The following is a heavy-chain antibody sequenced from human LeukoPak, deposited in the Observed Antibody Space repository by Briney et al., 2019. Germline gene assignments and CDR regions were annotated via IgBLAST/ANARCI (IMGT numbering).Heavy chain of an antibody. CDR1: GYSISSGYY. D-gene: IGHD3-10*01. J-gene: IGHJ6*02. V-gene: IGHV4-38-2*02. CDR2: IYHSGST. CDR3: ARDFAVRGGMDV. Sequence: SETLSLTCTVSGYSISSGYYWGWIRQPPGKGLEWIGSIYHSGSTYYNPSLKSRVTISVDTSKNQFSLKLSSVTAADTAVYYCARDFAVRGGMDVWGQGTTVTVSS.